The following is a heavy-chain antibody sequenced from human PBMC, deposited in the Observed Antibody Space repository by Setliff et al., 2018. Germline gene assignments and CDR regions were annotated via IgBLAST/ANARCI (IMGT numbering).Heavy chain of an antibody. D-gene: IGHD3-22*01. J-gene: IGHJ4*02. Sequence: SETLSLTCTVSGDSISRSTYYWGWIRQSPGKGLDWIGTVDHSGNTFYNPSLKSRVTISVDTSKNHFSPKLTSVSAADTAVYYCARRDSTGYYGYSFDFWGQGTLVTVSS. V-gene: IGHV4-39*02. CDR3: ARRDSTGYYGYSFDF. CDR2: VDHSGNT. CDR1: GDSISRSTYY.